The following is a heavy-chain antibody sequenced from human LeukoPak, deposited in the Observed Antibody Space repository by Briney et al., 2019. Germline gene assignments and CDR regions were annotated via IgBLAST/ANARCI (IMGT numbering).Heavy chain of an antibody. J-gene: IGHJ3*02. D-gene: IGHD2-21*02. V-gene: IGHV3-21*01. CDR2: ISSGSSYI. Sequence: GGSLRLSCAGSGFTFSSYSMNWVRQAPGGGLEWVSFISSGSSYIYYADSVKDRFIISRDNAKKSMFLQMDSLRAEDTAVYYCARGGIVVVTYAFDIWGQGTMVTVSS. CDR1: GFTFSSYS. CDR3: ARGGIVVVTYAFDI.